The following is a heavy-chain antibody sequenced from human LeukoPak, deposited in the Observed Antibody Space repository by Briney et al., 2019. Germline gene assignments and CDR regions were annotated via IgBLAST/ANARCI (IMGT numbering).Heavy chain of an antibody. CDR1: GDSISSYF. J-gene: IGHJ4*02. V-gene: IGHV4-59*01. D-gene: IGHD3-16*01. CDR3: ATSGGFNSPRHY. Sequence: PSETLSLTCSVSGDSISSYFWAWIRQPPGKGLKWIGYVCYNGTTNYNPSLRNRVAISIDTSKNQFSLKLNSATAADTAVYYCATSGGFNSPRHYWGQGTLVTVSS. CDR2: VCYNGTT.